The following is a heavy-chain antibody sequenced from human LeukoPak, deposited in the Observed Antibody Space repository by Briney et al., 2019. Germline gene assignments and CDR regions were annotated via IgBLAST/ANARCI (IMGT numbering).Heavy chain of an antibody. CDR3: ARIIVGATFDY. Sequence: PSETLSLTCTVSGGSISSYYWSWIRQPAGKGLEWIGYIHYSGSTNYNPSLKSRVAISVDTSKNQFSLKLSSVTAADTAVYYCARIIVGATFDYWGPGTLVTVSS. V-gene: IGHV4-59*12. J-gene: IGHJ4*02. CDR2: IHYSGST. D-gene: IGHD1-26*01. CDR1: GGSISSYY.